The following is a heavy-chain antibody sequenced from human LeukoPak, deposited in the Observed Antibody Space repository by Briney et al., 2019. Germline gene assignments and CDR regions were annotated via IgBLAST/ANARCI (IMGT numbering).Heavy chain of an antibody. J-gene: IGHJ6*02. Sequence: GASVKVSCKASGYTFTSYDINWARQATGQGLEWMGWMNPNSGNTGYAQKFQGRVTMTRNTSISTAYMELSSLRSEDTAVYYCASPYYYYYGMDVWGQGTTVTVSS. V-gene: IGHV1-8*01. CDR2: MNPNSGNT. CDR1: GYTFTSYD. CDR3: ASPYYYYYGMDV.